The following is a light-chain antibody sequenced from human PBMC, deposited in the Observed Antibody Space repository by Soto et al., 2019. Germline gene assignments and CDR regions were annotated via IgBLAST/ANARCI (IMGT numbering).Light chain of an antibody. Sequence: QSALTQPASVSGSPGQSITISCTGTSSDVGGYNYVSWYQQHPGKAPKLMIYDVSNRPSGVSNRLSGSKSGNTASLTISGLQAEDEADYYCSSYTSSFVVFGGGTKLTVL. CDR1: SSDVGGYNY. V-gene: IGLV2-14*01. CDR3: SSYTSSFVV. CDR2: DVS. J-gene: IGLJ2*01.